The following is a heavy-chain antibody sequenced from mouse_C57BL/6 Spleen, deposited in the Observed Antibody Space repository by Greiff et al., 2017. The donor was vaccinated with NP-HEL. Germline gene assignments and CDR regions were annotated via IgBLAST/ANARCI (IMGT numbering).Heavy chain of an antibody. D-gene: IGHD2-4*01. J-gene: IGHJ2*01. Sequence: VKLVESGPGLVAPSQSLSITCTVSGFSLTSYAISWVRQPPGKGLEWLGVIWTGGGTNYNSALKSRLSISKDNSKSQVFLKMNSLQTDDTARYYCARIYYDYDDGNFDYWGQGTTLTVSS. CDR3: ARIYYDYDDGNFDY. V-gene: IGHV2-9-1*01. CDR2: IWTGGGT. CDR1: GFSLTSYA.